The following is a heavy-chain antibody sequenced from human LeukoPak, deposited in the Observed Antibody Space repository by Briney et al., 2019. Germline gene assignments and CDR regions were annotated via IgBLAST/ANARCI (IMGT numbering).Heavy chain of an antibody. V-gene: IGHV4-39*07. J-gene: IGHJ4*02. CDR1: GGSTSGGNYY. CDR2: ISSSGNT. CDR3: ARAYYYDSSGYYTRNQPLDY. D-gene: IGHD3-22*01. Sequence: NPSETLSLTCIVSGGSTSGGNYYWGWIRRPPGKGLEWIGGISSSGNTHYNPSLKSRITISIDTSKNQFSLKLSSVTAADTAVYYCARAYYYDSSGYYTRNQPLDYWGQGTLVTVSS.